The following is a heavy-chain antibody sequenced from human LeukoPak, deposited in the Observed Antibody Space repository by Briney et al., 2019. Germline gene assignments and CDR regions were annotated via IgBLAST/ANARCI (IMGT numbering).Heavy chain of an antibody. V-gene: IGHV3-7*01. CDR2: IKHDGSEK. D-gene: IGHD6-13*01. CDR3: ARVGAAVDFDY. J-gene: IGHJ4*02. CDR1: GFTFSSYW. Sequence: GGSLRLSCAASGFTFSSYWMSWVRQAPGKGLEWVANIKHDGSEKYYVDSVKGRFTISRDNAKNSLYLQMNSLRAEDTAVYYCARVGAAVDFDYWGQGTLVTVSS.